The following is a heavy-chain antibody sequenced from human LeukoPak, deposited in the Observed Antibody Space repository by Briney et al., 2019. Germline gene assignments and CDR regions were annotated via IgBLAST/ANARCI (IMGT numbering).Heavy chain of an antibody. CDR3: ARGKQTVLDY. Sequence: GGSLRLSCAASGFTFISYSMNWVRQAPGKGLEWVSSFSGSSSYIYYADSVKGRFTISRDNAKNSLYLQMNSLRAEDTAVYYCARGKQTVLDYWGQGTLVTVSS. CDR2: FSGSSSYI. CDR1: GFTFISYS. J-gene: IGHJ4*02. D-gene: IGHD2-21*02. V-gene: IGHV3-21*01.